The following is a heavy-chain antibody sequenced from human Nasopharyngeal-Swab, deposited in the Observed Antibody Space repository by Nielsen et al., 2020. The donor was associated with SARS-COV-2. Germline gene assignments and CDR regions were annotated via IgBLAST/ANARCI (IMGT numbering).Heavy chain of an antibody. V-gene: IGHV2-26*01. J-gene: IGHJ6*03. Sequence: SGPTLVKPTATLTLTCTVSGFSLSNRRMGVSWIRQPPGKALEWLAHIFSNDEKSYSTSLKSRLIISKDTSKSQVVLTMTNMDPVDTATYYCARVELELRLFYFYYYMDVWGKGTTVTVSS. CDR1: GFSLSNRRMG. CDR3: ARVELELRLFYFYYYMDV. CDR2: IFSNDEK. D-gene: IGHD1-7*01.